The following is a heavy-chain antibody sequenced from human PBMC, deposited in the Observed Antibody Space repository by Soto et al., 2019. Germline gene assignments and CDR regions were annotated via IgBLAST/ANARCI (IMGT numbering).Heavy chain of an antibody. CDR1: GFTFSSYG. D-gene: IGHD2-2*01. CDR3: AKMIPAAIGWFDP. Sequence: GGSLRLSCAASGFTFSSYGMSWVRQAPGRGLEFISALSDSGGNTYYADSVKGRFTISRDNSKDTLYLQMNNLRVEDTALYYCAKMIPAAIGWFDPWGQGTLVTVSS. J-gene: IGHJ5*02. V-gene: IGHV3-23*01. CDR2: LSDSGGNT.